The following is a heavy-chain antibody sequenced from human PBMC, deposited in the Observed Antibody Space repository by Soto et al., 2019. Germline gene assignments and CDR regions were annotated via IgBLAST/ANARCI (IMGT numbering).Heavy chain of an antibody. Sequence: QVQLQQWGAGLLKPSETLSLTCAVYGGSFSGYYWSWIRQPPGKGLEWIGEINHSGSTNYNPSLKSRVPISVDTSKNQFSLKLSSVTAADTAVYYCARLPSGYSGYDDAFDIWGQGTMVTVSS. CDR2: INHSGST. V-gene: IGHV4-34*01. CDR1: GGSFSGYY. CDR3: ARLPSGYSGYDDAFDI. J-gene: IGHJ3*02. D-gene: IGHD5-12*01.